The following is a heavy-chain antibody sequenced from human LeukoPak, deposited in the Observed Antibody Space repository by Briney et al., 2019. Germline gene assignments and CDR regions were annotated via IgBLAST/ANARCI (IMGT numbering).Heavy chain of an antibody. D-gene: IGHD3-22*01. CDR2: IWYDGSNK. J-gene: IGHJ4*02. V-gene: IGHV3-33*01. Sequence: GGSLRLSCAASGFTFSSYGMHWVRQAPGKGLEWVAVIWYDGSNKYYADSVKGRFTISRDNSKNTLYLQMNSLRAEDTAVYYCARGDDSGYYDYFDYWGQGALVTVSS. CDR1: GFTFSSYG. CDR3: ARGDDSGYYDYFDY.